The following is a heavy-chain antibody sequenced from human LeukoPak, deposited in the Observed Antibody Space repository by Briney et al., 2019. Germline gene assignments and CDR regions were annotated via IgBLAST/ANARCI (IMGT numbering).Heavy chain of an antibody. D-gene: IGHD3-22*01. CDR2: IWYDGSNK. J-gene: IGHJ4*02. V-gene: IGHV3-33*01. Sequence: GGSLRLSCAASGFTFSSYGMHWVRQAPGKGLEWVAVIWYDGSNKYYADSVKGRFTISRDNSKNTLYLQMNSLRAEDTAVYYCARGDDSGYYDYFDYWGQGALVTVSS. CDR1: GFTFSSYG. CDR3: ARGDDSGYYDYFDY.